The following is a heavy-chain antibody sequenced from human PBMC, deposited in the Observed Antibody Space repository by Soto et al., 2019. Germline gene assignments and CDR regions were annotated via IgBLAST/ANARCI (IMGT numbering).Heavy chain of an antibody. J-gene: IGHJ4*02. CDR2: ISYDGSNK. V-gene: IGHV3-30*18. CDR3: AKDRQWELLPFDY. Sequence: PGGSLRLSCAASGFTFSSYGMHWVRQAPGKGLEWVAVISYDGSNKYYADSVKGRFTISRDNSKNTLYLQMNSLRSEDTAVYYCAKDRQWELLPFDYWGQGT. CDR1: GFTFSSYG. D-gene: IGHD1-26*01.